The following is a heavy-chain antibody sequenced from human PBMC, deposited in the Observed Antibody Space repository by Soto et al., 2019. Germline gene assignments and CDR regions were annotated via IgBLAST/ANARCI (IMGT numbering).Heavy chain of an antibody. CDR2: INHSGST. D-gene: IGHD6-13*01. J-gene: IGHJ6*03. CDR3: ARGPYGSSHSPNYYYYMDV. Sequence: SETLSLTCAVYGGSFSGYYWSWIRQPPGKGLEWIGEINHSGSTNYNPSLKSRVTISVDTSKNQFSLKLSSVTAADTAVYYCARGPYGSSHSPNYYYYMDVWGKGTTVTVSS. CDR1: GGSFSGYY. V-gene: IGHV4-34*01.